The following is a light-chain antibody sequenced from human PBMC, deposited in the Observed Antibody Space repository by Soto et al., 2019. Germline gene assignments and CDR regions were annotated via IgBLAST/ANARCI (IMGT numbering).Light chain of an antibody. J-gene: IGKJ5*01. CDR1: QSISSW. V-gene: IGKV1-5*01. Sequence: DIQMTQSPSTLSASVGDRVTITCRASQSISSWLAWYQQKPGKAPKLLIYDASNLESGVPSRFSGSGSGTEFTLTISSLQPDDFATYFCQQYYTYSTFGQGTRLDIK. CDR3: QQYYTYST. CDR2: DAS.